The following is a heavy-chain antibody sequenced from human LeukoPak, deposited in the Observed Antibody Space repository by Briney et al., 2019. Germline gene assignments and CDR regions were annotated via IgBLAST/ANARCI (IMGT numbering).Heavy chain of an antibody. D-gene: IGHD6-25*01. J-gene: IGHJ3*02. CDR3: ASTGYTDAFDI. V-gene: IGHV3-21*01. CDR1: GFTFSSYS. CDR2: ISSSSSYI. Sequence: GGSLRLSCAASGFTFSSYSMNWVRQAPGKGLEWVSSISSSSSYIYYADSVRGRFTISRDNDKNSLYLQMNSVRAEHTAVHYCASTGYTDAFDISGQGTMVTASS.